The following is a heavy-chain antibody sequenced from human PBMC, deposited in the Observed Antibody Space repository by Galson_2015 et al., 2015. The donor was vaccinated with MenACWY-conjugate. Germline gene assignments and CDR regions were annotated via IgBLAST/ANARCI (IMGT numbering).Heavy chain of an antibody. CDR1: GYTFTTYY. V-gene: IGHV1-46*01. J-gene: IGHJ3*02. D-gene: IGHD5-24*01. CDR2: INPIDGST. Sequence: SVKVSCKASGYTFTTYYMNWVRQAPGQGLEWMGLINPIDGSTTYAQRSQGRVNMTRDTSTSTVYMELSSLRSEDRALYYCARGGENRDGCNHGAFDIWGQGTMVSVSS. CDR3: ARGGENRDGCNHGAFDI.